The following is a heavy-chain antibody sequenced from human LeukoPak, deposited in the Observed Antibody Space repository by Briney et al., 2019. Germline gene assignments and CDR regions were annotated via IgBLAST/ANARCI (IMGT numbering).Heavy chain of an antibody. J-gene: IGHJ4*02. CDR3: AKDGVAPGSSGDFFDS. CDR2: ITRGGETT. Sequence: GGSLRLSCAASGFTFSSYAMSWVRQAPGKGLEWVSTITRGGETTYYAESVKGRFTMSRDNSRNTLYLQMNTLRVEDTALYYCAKDGVAPGSSGDFFDSWGQGTLVTVSS. D-gene: IGHD3-10*01. V-gene: IGHV3-23*01. CDR1: GFTFSSYA.